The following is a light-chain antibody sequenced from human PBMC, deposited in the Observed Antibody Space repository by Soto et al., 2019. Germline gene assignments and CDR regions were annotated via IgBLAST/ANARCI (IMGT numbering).Light chain of an antibody. CDR2: GAS. V-gene: IGKV3-20*01. Sequence: EIVLAQSPATLSVSPEQRPILPCRASQSVDISLAWYQQQPGQAPRLLIYGASTRATDMPGTFSGRGSGTEFTLTISRLEPEDFAVYYCQQYGSSPTFGQGTRLEI. J-gene: IGKJ5*01. CDR1: QSVDIS. CDR3: QQYGSSPT.